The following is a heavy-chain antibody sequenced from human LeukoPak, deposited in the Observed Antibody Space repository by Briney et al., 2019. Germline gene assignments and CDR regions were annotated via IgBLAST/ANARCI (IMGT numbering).Heavy chain of an antibody. CDR3: ARPSSSSYYYYMDV. Sequence: PGGSLRLSCAASGFTFSSYWMHWVRQAPGKGLVWVSRINSDGSSTSYADSVKGRFTISRDNAKNTLYLQMNSLRAEDTAVYYCARPSSSSYYYYMDVWGKGATVTVSS. J-gene: IGHJ6*03. V-gene: IGHV3-74*01. D-gene: IGHD6-6*01. CDR1: GFTFSSYW. CDR2: INSDGSST.